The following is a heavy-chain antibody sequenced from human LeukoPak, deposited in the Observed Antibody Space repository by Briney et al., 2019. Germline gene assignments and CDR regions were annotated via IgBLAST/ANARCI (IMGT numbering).Heavy chain of an antibody. CDR2: ITGSGRDT. CDR1: GFTFSTYA. CDR3: AKDRHAPGRYCSSTSCFPFDS. J-gene: IGHJ5*01. Sequence: GGSLRLSCAASGFTFSTYAMNWVRQAPGKRLEWVSSITGSGRDTYYAGSVKGRITISRDNSRNTLYLQMNSLRAEDTAVYYCAKDRHAPGRYCSSTSCFPFDSWGQGTLVTVSS. D-gene: IGHD2-2*01. V-gene: IGHV3-23*01.